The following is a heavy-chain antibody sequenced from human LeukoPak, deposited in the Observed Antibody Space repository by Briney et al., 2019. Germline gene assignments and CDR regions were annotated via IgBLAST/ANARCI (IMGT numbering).Heavy chain of an antibody. CDR3: ARAQAVAGTGGFDP. Sequence: PGGSLRLSCATSGFSFSNYWMHWVRQAPGKGLVWVSRINGAGNSTSYADSVKGRFTISRDNAKNTLYLQMKSLRDEDTAVYYCARAQAVAGTGGFDPWGQGTLVTVSS. CDR2: INGAGNST. J-gene: IGHJ5*02. V-gene: IGHV3-74*01. CDR1: GFSFSNYW. D-gene: IGHD6-19*01.